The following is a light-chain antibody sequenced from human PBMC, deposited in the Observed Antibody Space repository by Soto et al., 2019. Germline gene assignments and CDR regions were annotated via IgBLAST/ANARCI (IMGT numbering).Light chain of an antibody. CDR3: QQYGSSTWT. J-gene: IGKJ1*01. Sequence: EIVLTQSPGTLSLSPGERATLSCRASQSVSSSYLAWYQQKPGQAPRLLIYGASSRATGIPDRFSGSGSGTDFPRTISRLEPEDFAVYYCQQYGSSTWTFGQGTKVEIK. V-gene: IGKV3-20*01. CDR2: GAS. CDR1: QSVSSSY.